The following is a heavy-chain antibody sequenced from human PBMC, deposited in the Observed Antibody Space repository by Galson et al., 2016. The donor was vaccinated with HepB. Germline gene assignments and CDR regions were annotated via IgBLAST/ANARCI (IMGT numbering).Heavy chain of an antibody. V-gene: IGHV3-23*01. CDR2: INGGGGKT. CDR1: GFTFSTFA. D-gene: IGHD3-3*01. J-gene: IGHJ6*02. CDR3: ATEYVLRSLESSSYYFYGLDV. Sequence: SLRLSCAASGFTFSTFAMTWVRQAPGTGLEWVSTINGGGGKTHHADSVKGRFTISRDNSKNTLYLEMNSLRAEDTAIYYCATEYVLRSLESSSYYFYGLDVWGQGTTVTVS.